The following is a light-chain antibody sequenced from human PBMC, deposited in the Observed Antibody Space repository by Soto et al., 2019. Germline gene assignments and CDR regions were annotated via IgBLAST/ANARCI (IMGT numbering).Light chain of an antibody. CDR1: QSVSRSY. CDR3: QRYGSSST. J-gene: IGKJ5*01. Sequence: IVLTQSPGTPSLSPGERATPSCRASQSVSRSYLAWYQQKPGQAPRLLIYGASSRATGIPDRFSGSGSGTVFTPTISRLEPEDFAVDYCQRYGSSSTFGQGTRLEIK. V-gene: IGKV3-20*01. CDR2: GAS.